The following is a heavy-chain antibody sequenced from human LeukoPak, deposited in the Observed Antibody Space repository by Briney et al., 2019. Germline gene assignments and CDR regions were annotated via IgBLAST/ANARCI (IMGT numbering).Heavy chain of an antibody. CDR1: GFTFSSYT. V-gene: IGHV3-21*01. CDR3: ARDLGRYFDGSPGY. J-gene: IGHJ4*02. D-gene: IGHD3-9*01. Sequence: GGSLRLSCAASGFTFSSYTMNWVRQAPGKGLEWISSISSSSSDIYYADSVKGRFTISRDNAKNSLYLDMNSLRAEDTAVYHCARDLGRYFDGSPGYWGQGSLVTVSS. CDR2: ISSSSSDI.